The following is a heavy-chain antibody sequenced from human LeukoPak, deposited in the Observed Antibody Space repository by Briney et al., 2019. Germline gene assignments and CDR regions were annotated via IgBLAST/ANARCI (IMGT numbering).Heavy chain of an antibody. V-gene: IGHV3-30*03. CDR2: ISYDGSNK. J-gene: IGHJ6*03. CDR3: ARDGGVVVPAADYYYYYYMDV. CDR1: GFTFSSYG. Sequence: GRSLRLSCAASGFTFSSYGMHWVRQAPGKGLEWVAVISYDGSNKYYADSVKGRFTISRDNSKNTLYLQMNSLRAEDTAVYYCARDGGVVVPAADYYYYYYMDVWGKGTTVTVSS. D-gene: IGHD2-2*01.